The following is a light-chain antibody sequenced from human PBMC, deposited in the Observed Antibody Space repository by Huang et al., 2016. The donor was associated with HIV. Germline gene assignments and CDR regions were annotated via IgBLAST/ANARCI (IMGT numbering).Light chain of an antibody. Sequence: EIIMTQSPATLSLSPGEGASLSCRANQSVATNLAWYLHRPGQSPRIRIFGASTRASGVPGRFSGSGSGTQFTLTVSGLQSEDFAVYYCQQYHNWPYTFGQGTKLEI. CDR2: GAS. CDR3: QQYHNWPYT. CDR1: QSVATN. V-gene: IGKV3-15*01. J-gene: IGKJ2*01.